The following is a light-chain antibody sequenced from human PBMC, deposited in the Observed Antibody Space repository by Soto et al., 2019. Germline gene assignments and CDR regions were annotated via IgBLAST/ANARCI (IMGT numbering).Light chain of an antibody. J-gene: IGLJ1*01. V-gene: IGLV2-14*01. Sequence: QSALTQPASVSGSPGQSITISCTGTSSDVGGFNYVSWYQQHPGKVPKLMIYEVSNRPSGVSNRFSGSKSGNTASLTISGLQAEDEADYYCNSYTSTSTYVFGTGTKVTV. CDR3: NSYTSTSTYV. CDR2: EVS. CDR1: SSDVGGFNY.